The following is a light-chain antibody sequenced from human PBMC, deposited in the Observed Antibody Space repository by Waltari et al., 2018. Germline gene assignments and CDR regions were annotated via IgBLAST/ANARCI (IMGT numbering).Light chain of an antibody. Sequence: QSVLTQPPPVSGAPGQSVTISRTWSSSNIGAGYDVHWYQQIPDSAPKVLIYRDNNRPSGVPGRFSGSNSGASASLSVPGLHVEDEAVYLCQSYDRDLDAVFFGGGTKLTVL. J-gene: IGLJ2*01. CDR2: RDN. V-gene: IGLV1-40*03. CDR1: SSNIGAGYD. CDR3: QSYDRDLDAVF.